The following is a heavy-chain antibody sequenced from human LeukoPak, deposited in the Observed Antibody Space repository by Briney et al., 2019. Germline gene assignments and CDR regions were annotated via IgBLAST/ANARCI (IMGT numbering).Heavy chain of an antibody. CDR3: ARLRSWYIAFDI. D-gene: IGHD6-13*01. CDR1: GGSISSSSYY. V-gene: IGHV4-39*01. Sequence: SETLSLTCTVSGGSISSSSYYWGWIRQPPGKGLEWIGSIYYSGSTYYNPSLKSRVTISVDTSKNQFSLKLSSVTAADTAVYYCARLRSWYIAFDIWGQGTMVTVSS. J-gene: IGHJ3*02. CDR2: IYYSGST.